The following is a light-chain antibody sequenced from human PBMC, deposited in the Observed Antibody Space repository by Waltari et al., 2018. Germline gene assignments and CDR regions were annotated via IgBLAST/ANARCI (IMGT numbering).Light chain of an antibody. CDR3: QTTDSSGAWA. V-gene: IGLV3-25*03. J-gene: IGLJ2*01. Sequence: SHELTQPPSVSVSPGQTARITCSGAALSRQYAYWYQQKAGQAPVAVICKDSERTSVIPDRFSGSTSGTTVTLTISGVQAEDEADYYCQTTDSSGAWAFGGGTKLTV. CDR2: KDS. CDR1: ALSRQY.